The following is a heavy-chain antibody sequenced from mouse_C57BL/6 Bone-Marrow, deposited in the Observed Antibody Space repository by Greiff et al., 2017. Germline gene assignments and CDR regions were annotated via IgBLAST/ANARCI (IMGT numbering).Heavy chain of an antibody. CDR2: IYPGSGST. Sequence: VQLQQPGAELVKPGASVKMSCKASGYTFTSYWITWVKQRPGQGLEWIGDIYPGSGSTNYNEKFKSKATLTVDTSSSTAYMQLSSLTSEDSAVYYGARGHDYDVWYFDVWGTGTTVTVSS. CDR1: GYTFTSYW. V-gene: IGHV1-55*01. J-gene: IGHJ1*03. D-gene: IGHD2-4*01. CDR3: ARGHDYDVWYFDV.